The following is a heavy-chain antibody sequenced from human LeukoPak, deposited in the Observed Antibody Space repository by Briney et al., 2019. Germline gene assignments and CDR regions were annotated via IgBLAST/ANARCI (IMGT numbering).Heavy chain of an antibody. D-gene: IGHD2-15*01. J-gene: IGHJ3*02. CDR2: ISSGSSYI. CDR1: GFTFSSYS. CDR3: ARNAGSGDDAFDS. V-gene: IGHV3-21*01. Sequence: PGGSLRLSCAASGFTFSSYSMNWVRQSPGKGLGWVSSISSGSSYIYYADSVEGRFTISRDNAKNSLYLQMNSLRAEDTAVYSCARNAGSGDDAFDSWGQATMVTVSS.